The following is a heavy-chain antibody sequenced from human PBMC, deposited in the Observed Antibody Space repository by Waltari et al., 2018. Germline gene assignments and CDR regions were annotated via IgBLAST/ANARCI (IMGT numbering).Heavy chain of an antibody. J-gene: IGHJ3*02. V-gene: IGHV1-46*01. CDR3: ARGSNSRSWRWGAFDI. CDR2: INPSDGFT. CDR1: GYTFTSYY. D-gene: IGHD6-13*01. Sequence: QVQVVQSGAEVKKPGASVKVSCKISGYTFTSYYMHWVRQAPGQGLEWMGIINPSDGFTRYAENFQGRVTMTRDTSTSTVYMELSSLRSEDTAVYYWARGSNSRSWRWGAFDIWGQGTMVTVSS.